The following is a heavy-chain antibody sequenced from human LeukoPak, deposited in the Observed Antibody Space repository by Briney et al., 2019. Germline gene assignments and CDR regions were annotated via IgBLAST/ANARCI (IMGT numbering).Heavy chain of an antibody. CDR2: ISGSGGST. Sequence: PGGSLRLSCAASGFIFISYAMSWVRQAPGKGLEWVSTISGSGGSTYYADSVKGRFTISRDNSKNTVYLQVNSLRAEDTAVYYCAKDRSCINDVCHGGFDYWGQGTLVTVSS. CDR1: GFIFISYA. V-gene: IGHV3-23*01. J-gene: IGHJ4*02. CDR3: AKDRSCINDVCHGGFDY. D-gene: IGHD2-8*01.